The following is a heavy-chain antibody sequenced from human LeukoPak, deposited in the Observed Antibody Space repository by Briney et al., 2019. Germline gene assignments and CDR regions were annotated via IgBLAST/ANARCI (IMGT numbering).Heavy chain of an antibody. CDR1: GYTFTSYD. CDR2: MNPNSGNT. CDR3: ARVYDSSGYPPIGY. D-gene: IGHD3-22*01. Sequence: ASVKVSCKASGYTFTSYDINWVRQATGQGLEWMGWMNPNSGNTGYAQKFQGRVTMTRNTSISTAYMELSSLRSEDTAVYYCARVYDSSGYPPIGYWGQGTLVTVS. J-gene: IGHJ4*02. V-gene: IGHV1-8*01.